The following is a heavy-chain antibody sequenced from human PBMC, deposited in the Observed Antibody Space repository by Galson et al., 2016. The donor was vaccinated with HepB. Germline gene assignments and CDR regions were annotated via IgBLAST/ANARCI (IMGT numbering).Heavy chain of an antibody. Sequence: PALVKPTQTLSLTCTFSGFSLSTNGVGVAWLRQPPGKALEWLALIYWDDDQRYSPSLQNRLTITKDTSKNQVVLTMTNMDPVDSGTYYCAHTTYFDFWSGYYPPYYLDYWGPGTLVTVSS. CDR2: IYWDDDQ. D-gene: IGHD3-3*01. CDR1: GFSLSTNGVG. J-gene: IGHJ4*02. V-gene: IGHV2-5*02. CDR3: AHTTYFDFWSGYYPPYYLDY.